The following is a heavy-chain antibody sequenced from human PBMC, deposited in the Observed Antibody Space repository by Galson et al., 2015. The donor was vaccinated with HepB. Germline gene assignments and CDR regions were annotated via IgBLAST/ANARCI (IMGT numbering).Heavy chain of an antibody. CDR2: ISYDGSNK. CDR1: GFTFSSYG. V-gene: IGHV3-30*18. Sequence: SLRLSCAASGFTFSSYGMHWVRQAPGKGLEWVAVISYDGSNKYYADSVKGRFTISRDNSKNTLYLQMNSLRAEDTAVYYCAKDFYDSSAFDIWGQGTMVTVSS. CDR3: AKDFYDSSAFDI. J-gene: IGHJ3*02. D-gene: IGHD3-22*01.